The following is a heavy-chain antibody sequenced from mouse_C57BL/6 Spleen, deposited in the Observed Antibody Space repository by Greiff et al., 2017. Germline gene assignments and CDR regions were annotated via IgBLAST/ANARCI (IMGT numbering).Heavy chain of an antibody. V-gene: IGHV2-2*01. CDR1: GFSLTSYG. D-gene: IGHD1-1*01. Sequence: VQLQESGPGLVQPSQSLSITCTVSGFSLTSYGVHWVRQSPGKGLEWLGVIWSGGSTDYNAAFISRLSISKDNSKSQVFFKMNSLQADDTAIYYCARSYYGSTLYAMDYWGQGTSVTVSS. CDR2: IWSGGST. J-gene: IGHJ4*01. CDR3: ARSYYGSTLYAMDY.